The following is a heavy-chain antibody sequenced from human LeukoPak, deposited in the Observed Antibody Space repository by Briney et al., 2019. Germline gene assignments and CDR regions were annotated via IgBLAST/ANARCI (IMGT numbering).Heavy chain of an antibody. CDR3: ARNDYNFDY. J-gene: IGHJ4*02. CDR2: ISSSGSTI. D-gene: IGHD3-16*01. Sequence: GGSLRLSCAASGFTFSSYEMNWVRQAPGKGLEWVSYISSSGSTIYYADSVQGRFTISRDNAKNSLYLQMSSLRAEDTAVYYCARNDYNFDYWGQGTLVTVSS. V-gene: IGHV3-48*03. CDR1: GFTFSSYE.